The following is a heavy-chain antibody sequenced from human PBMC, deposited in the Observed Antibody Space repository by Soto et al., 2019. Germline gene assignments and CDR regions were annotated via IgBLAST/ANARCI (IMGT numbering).Heavy chain of an antibody. J-gene: IGHJ6*02. V-gene: IGHV1-69*12. Sequence: QVQLVQSGAEVKKPGSSVKVSCKASGGTFSSYAISWVRQAPGQGLEWMGGIIPIFGTADYAQKFQGRVTITAAESTSTAYMGLSSLRSEDTAVYYCASHCGGDCYSRSPPYYYYGMDVWGQGTTVTVSS. CDR2: IIPIFGTA. CDR1: GGTFSSYA. CDR3: ASHCGGDCYSRSPPYYYYGMDV. D-gene: IGHD2-21*02.